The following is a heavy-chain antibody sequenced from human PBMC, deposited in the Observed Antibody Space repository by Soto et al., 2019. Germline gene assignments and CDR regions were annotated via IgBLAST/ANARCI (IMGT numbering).Heavy chain of an antibody. V-gene: IGHV4-30-4*01. Sequence: PSVTLSHTCAVTGESIGSGDYYWTWIRQSPGKGLEYIGYIYKSGRTYYNPSLKSRPVISLDTSKNQVFLRLTSLTAADTAMYFCARSLSSSSGYFDPWGQGTLVTGSS. J-gene: IGHJ5*02. D-gene: IGHD6-6*01. CDR2: IYKSGRT. CDR1: GESIGSGDYY. CDR3: ARSLSSSSGYFDP.